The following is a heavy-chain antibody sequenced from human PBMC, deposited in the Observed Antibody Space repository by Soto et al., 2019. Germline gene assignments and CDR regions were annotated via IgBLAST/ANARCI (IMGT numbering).Heavy chain of an antibody. CDR2: ISKDGNKK. V-gene: IGHV3-30*03. CDR3: AREWSVDNPGY. J-gene: IGHJ4*02. D-gene: IGHD5-12*01. Sequence: QVHLVESGGGVVQPGTSLRLSCAASGFTFSNYSMQWVRQAPGKGLEWVAVISKDGNKKDYADFVKGRFTISRDNSKNTRYLQMNSLRPEDTAVHYCAREWSVDNPGYWGQGTQLTVS. CDR1: GFTFSNYS.